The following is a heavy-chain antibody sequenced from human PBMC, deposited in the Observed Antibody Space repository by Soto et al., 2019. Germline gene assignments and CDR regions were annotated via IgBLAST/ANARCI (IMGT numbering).Heavy chain of an antibody. CDR3: ARGHIVSSNFYLMEV. Sequence: QVQLQQWGAGMLKPSETLSLTCAVYGGAFSGYYWTWVRQTPGKGLEWIGEKEHGGSTTYNPSLQSRVSISLDLVRKQVSLQLTSVTAADSATYYCARGHIVSSNFYLMEVWGKGTTVTVSS. CDR1: GGAFSGYY. CDR2: KEHGGST. J-gene: IGHJ6*03. D-gene: IGHD3-16*02. V-gene: IGHV4-34*02.